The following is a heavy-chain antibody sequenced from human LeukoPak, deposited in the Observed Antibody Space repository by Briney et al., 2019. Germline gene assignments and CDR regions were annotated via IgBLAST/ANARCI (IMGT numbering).Heavy chain of an antibody. CDR2: IYYSGST. V-gene: IGHV4-59*01. Sequence: SETLSLTCAVYGGSFSGYYWSWIRQPPGKGLEWIGYIYYSGSTNYNPSLKSRVTMSVDTSKNQFSLKLSSVTAADTAVYYCATTMVRGVIIDYWGQGTLVTVSS. J-gene: IGHJ4*02. CDR3: ATTMVRGVIIDY. CDR1: GGSFSGYY. D-gene: IGHD3-10*01.